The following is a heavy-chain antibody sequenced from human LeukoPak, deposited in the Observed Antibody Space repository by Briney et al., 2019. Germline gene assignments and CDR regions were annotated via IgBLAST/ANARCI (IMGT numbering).Heavy chain of an antibody. CDR3: AKQDRMITFGGVMGY. Sequence: GGSLRLSCAASGFTFSSYSMNWVRQAPGKGLEWVSAISGSGGSTYYADSVKGRFTISRDNSKNTLYLQMNSLRAEDTAVYYCAKQDRMITFGGVMGYWGQGTLVTVSS. CDR1: GFTFSSYS. V-gene: IGHV3-23*01. J-gene: IGHJ4*02. CDR2: ISGSGGST. D-gene: IGHD3-16*01.